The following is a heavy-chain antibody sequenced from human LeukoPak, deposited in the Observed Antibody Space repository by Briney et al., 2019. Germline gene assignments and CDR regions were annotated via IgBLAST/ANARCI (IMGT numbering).Heavy chain of an antibody. V-gene: IGHV4-39*01. CDR1: GDSVSSSSSY. J-gene: IGHJ4*02. Sequence: SETLSLTCTVSGDSVSSSSSYWGWIRQPPGKGLEWIGTIYYTGSTYYNPSLKSRVTISVDTSKKQFSLRLSSVTATDTAVYYCARAGYCSGGSCYGSDYWGQGTLVSVSS. CDR2: IYYTGST. D-gene: IGHD2-15*01. CDR3: ARAGYCSGGSCYGSDY.